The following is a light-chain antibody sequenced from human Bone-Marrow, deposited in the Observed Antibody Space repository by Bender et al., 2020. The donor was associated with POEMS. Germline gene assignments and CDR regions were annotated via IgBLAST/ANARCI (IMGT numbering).Light chain of an antibody. CDR3: VAWDASLNGWV. CDR2: TNN. CDR1: GSNIGGYP. V-gene: IGLV1-44*01. J-gene: IGLJ3*02. Sequence: SDLTQPPSVSGTPGQRVTISCSGSGSNIGGYPVNWYQQLPGTAPRLLIYTNNERPSGVPDRFSGSKSGTSASLAITGLQSDDEAIYFCVAWDASLNGWVFGGGTKLTVL.